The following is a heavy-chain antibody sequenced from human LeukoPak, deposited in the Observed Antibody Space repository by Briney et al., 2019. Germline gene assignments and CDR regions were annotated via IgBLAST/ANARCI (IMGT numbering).Heavy chain of an antibody. CDR3: ARNGYYYGSGSYFKSYYFDY. J-gene: IGHJ4*02. V-gene: IGHV4-34*01. CDR1: GGSFSGYY. D-gene: IGHD3-10*01. CDR2: INHSGIT. Sequence: PSETLSLTCAVYGGSFSGYYWSWIRQPPGKGLEWIGEINHSGITNYNPSLKSRVTISVDTSKNQFSLKLSSVTAADTAVYYCARNGYYYGSGSYFKSYYFDYWGQGTLVTVSS.